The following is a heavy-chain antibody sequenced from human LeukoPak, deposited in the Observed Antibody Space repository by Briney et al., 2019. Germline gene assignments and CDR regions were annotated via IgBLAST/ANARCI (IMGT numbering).Heavy chain of an antibody. J-gene: IGHJ4*02. CDR2: IYSDGTT. Sequence: GSLRLSCAASGFTVSNNYMSWVRQAPGKGLEWVSMIYSDGTTHYTDSVKGRFTISRDNAKNSLYLQMNSLGPEDTAVYYCAKDRGWLQFDYWGQGTLVTVSS. CDR3: AKDRGWLQFDY. CDR1: GFTVSNNY. D-gene: IGHD5-24*01. V-gene: IGHV3-53*01.